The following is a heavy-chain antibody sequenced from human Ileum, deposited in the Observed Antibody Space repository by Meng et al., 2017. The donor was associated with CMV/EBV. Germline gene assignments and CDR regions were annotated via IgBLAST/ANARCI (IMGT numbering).Heavy chain of an antibody. J-gene: IGHJ4*02. CDR3: TTEFPSCSTSCYTGY. CDR2: IKSKTDGGTT. D-gene: IGHD2-2*01. Sequence: GESLKISCAASGFTFSNAWMSWVRQAPGKGLEWVGRIKSKTDGGTTDYAAPVKGRFTISRDDSKNTLYLQMNSLKTEDTAVYYCTTEFPSCSTSCYTGYWGQGTLVTVSS. V-gene: IGHV3-15*01. CDR1: GFTFSNAW.